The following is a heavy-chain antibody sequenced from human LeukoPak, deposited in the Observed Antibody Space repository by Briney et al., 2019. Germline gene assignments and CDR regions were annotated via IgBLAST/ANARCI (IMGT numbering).Heavy chain of an antibody. D-gene: IGHD6-13*01. CDR1: GFTFDDYA. CDR3: AKDFGPEGGIAAAATPFDY. J-gene: IGHJ4*02. Sequence: GGSLRLSCAASGFTFDDYAMHWVRQAPGKGLEWVSGISWNSGSIGYADSVKGRFTISRDNAKNSLYLQMNSLRAEDMALYYCAKDFGPEGGIAAAATPFDYWGQGTLVTVSS. CDR2: ISWNSGSI. V-gene: IGHV3-9*03.